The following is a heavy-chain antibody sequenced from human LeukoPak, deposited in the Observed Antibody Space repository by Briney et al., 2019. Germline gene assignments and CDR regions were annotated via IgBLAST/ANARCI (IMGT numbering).Heavy chain of an antibody. D-gene: IGHD3-10*01. CDR1: GFTFSSYW. CDR2: INPAGSTA. Sequence: PGGSLRLSCAASGFTFSSYWMHWVRQAPGKGLVWVSHINPAGSTAFYADSVKGRFTISRDKAKNTVYLEMSSLGAEDTAVYYCGRGMIGAYGSDYWGQGTLVTVSS. CDR3: GRGMIGAYGSDY. J-gene: IGHJ4*02. V-gene: IGHV3-74*01.